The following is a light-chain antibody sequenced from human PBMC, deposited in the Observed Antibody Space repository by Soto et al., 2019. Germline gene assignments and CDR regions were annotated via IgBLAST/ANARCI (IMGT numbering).Light chain of an antibody. J-gene: IGLJ1*01. V-gene: IGLV2-14*03. CDR3: SSFTSNRIYV. CDR2: GVT. CDR1: HNDIGTYDY. Sequence: QSVLTQPTSVSGAPGQSITISRTGNHNDIGTYDYVSWYQQHPGRAPRLLIHGVTTRPSGISGRFSASKSGLTASLTISGLQPEDEAAYYCSSFTSNRIYVFGPGTKVTVL.